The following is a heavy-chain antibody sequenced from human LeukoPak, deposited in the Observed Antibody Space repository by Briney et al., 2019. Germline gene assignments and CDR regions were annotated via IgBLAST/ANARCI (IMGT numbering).Heavy chain of an antibody. CDR3: ARDYVLDLPNAFDI. CDR2: IKQDGSEK. J-gene: IGHJ3*02. Sequence: GGSLRLSCAASGFTFSSYWMSWVRQAPGKGLEWVANIKQDGSEKYYVDSVKGRFTISRDNAKNSLYLQMNSLRAEDTAVYYCARDYVLDLPNAFDIWGQGTMVTVSS. CDR1: GFTFSSYW. D-gene: IGHD3-16*01. V-gene: IGHV3-7*01.